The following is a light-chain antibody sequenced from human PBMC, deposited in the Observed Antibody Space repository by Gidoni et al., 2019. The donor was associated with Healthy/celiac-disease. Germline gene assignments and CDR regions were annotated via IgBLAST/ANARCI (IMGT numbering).Light chain of an antibody. CDR2: DVS. Sequence: QSALTQPASVSGSPGQSITISCTGTSSDVGGYNYVSWYQQHPGKAPKLMIYDVSNRPSGVSNRFSGSKSGNTASLTISGLQAEDEADYYCSSDTSSSTPIIFGTGTKVTVL. J-gene: IGLJ1*01. CDR1: SSDVGGYNY. V-gene: IGLV2-14*01. CDR3: SSDTSSSTPII.